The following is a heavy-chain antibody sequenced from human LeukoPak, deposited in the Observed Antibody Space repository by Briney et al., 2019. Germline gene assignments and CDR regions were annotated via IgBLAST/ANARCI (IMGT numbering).Heavy chain of an antibody. CDR2: ISGSGDNT. CDR1: GFTFSSYA. V-gene: IGHV3-23*01. Sequence: GGSLRLSCAASGFTFSSYAMSWVRQVPGKGLEWVSVISGSGDNTYYADSVKGRFTISRDNSKNMLYLQMNSLRAEDTAVYYCAKRKYSNSGIDDYWGQGTLVTVSS. J-gene: IGHJ4*02. D-gene: IGHD6-6*01. CDR3: AKRKYSNSGIDDY.